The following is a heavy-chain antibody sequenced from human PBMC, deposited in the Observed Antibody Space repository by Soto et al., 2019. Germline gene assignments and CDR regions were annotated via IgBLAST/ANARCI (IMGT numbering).Heavy chain of an antibody. CDR1: GGSISSGAYF. CDR3: ERACGTGSVVFRLFDF. CDR2: ISYSGST. V-gene: IGHV4-31*03. D-gene: IGHD2-15*01. J-gene: IGHJ4*02. Sequence: QVQLQESGPGLVMPSQTLSLTCTVSGGSISSGAYFWSWISQYPGKGLEWIGFISYSGSTYYNPSLKRRAAISSDTSMKLFSLNLSSLTASDTVVLYCERACGTGSVVFRLFDFWGQGTLVTVSS.